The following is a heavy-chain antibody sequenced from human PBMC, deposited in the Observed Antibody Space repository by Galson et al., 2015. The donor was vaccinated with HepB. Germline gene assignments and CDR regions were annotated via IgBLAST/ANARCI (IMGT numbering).Heavy chain of an antibody. CDR1: GFTFSSYA. D-gene: IGHD5-24*01. CDR2: ISYDGSNK. Sequence: SLRLSCAASGFTFSSYAMHWVRQAPGKGLEWVAVISYDGSNKYYADSVKGRFTISRDNSKNTLYLQMNSLRAEDTAVYYCARDPYPGRRDGYNYLGDYWGQGTLVTVSS. V-gene: IGHV3-30*04. J-gene: IGHJ4*02. CDR3: ARDPYPGRRDGYNYLGDY.